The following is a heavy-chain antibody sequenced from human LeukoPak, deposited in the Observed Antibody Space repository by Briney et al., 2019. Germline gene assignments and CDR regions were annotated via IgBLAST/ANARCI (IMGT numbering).Heavy chain of an antibody. CDR2: INPNSGGT. Sequence: ASVKVSCKASGYTFTGYYMHWVRQAPGQGLEWMGWINPNSGGTNYAQKFQGRVTMTRDTSISTAYMELSRLRSDDTAVYYCRVGGEIAVAGMRKLDNDYWGQRTLVTVSS. CDR3: RVGGEIAVAGMRKLDNDY. J-gene: IGHJ4*02. V-gene: IGHV1-2*02. CDR1: GYTFTGYY. D-gene: IGHD6-19*01.